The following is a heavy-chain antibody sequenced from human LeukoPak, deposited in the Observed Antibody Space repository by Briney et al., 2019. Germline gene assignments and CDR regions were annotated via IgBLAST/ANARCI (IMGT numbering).Heavy chain of an antibody. CDR1: GLTVSSNH. J-gene: IGHJ4*02. Sequence: GGSLRLSCAASGLTVSSNHMTWVRQAPGKGLEWVATIKEDGTDKYYVDSVRGRFTISRDNAENSVYLQMDRLTAEDTALYFCVRDGIRDIPGIITIRYDFWGQGTLVTVSS. D-gene: IGHD3-10*01. CDR2: IKEDGTDK. CDR3: VRDGIRDIPGIITIRYDF. V-gene: IGHV3-7*05.